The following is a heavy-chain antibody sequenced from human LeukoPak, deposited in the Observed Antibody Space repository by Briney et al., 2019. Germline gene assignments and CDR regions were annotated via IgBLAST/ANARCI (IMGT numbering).Heavy chain of an antibody. CDR2: INTDGTST. V-gene: IGHV3-74*01. CDR3: VRSFDC. CDR1: GFTFSAFW. Sequence: GGSLRLSCAASGFTFSAFWMHWVRQAPGKGLVCVSRINTDGTSTYYEDSVKGRFTTSRDNAKNTLYLQMNSLRAEDTAVYYCVRSFDCWGQGTLVTVSS. J-gene: IGHJ4*02.